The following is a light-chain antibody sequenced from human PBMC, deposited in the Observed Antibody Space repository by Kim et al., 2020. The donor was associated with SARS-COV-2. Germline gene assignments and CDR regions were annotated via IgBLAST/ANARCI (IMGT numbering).Light chain of an antibody. CDR1: SSDVGGFKY. V-gene: IGLV2-14*03. CDR3: SSYASSSTLV. CDR2: DVT. Sequence: GQSITISCSGTSSDVGGFKYVSWYQQHPGKAPTLMIYDVTKRPSGVSNRFSGSKSANTASLTISGLQADDEADYYCSSYASSSTLVFGGGTRVTVL. J-gene: IGLJ3*02.